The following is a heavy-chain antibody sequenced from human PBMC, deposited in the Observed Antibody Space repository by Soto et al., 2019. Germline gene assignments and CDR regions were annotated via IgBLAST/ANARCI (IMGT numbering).Heavy chain of an antibody. Sequence: QVQLVQSGAEVKKPGASVKVSCKASGYTFTTYGISWVRQAPGQGLEWMGWISAYNGNTKYAQKLQGRVTMTTDTSKSTAYRELRSLASDDAAVYYCAGDSPPVDHWGQGTLVTVSS. CDR2: ISAYNGNT. CDR1: GYTFTTYG. V-gene: IGHV1-18*01. CDR3: AGDSPPVDH. J-gene: IGHJ4*02.